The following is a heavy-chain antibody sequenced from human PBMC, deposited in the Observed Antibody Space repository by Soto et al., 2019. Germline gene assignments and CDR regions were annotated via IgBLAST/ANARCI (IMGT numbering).Heavy chain of an antibody. D-gene: IGHD3-10*01. CDR1: GFTFSSYG. J-gene: IGHJ4*02. CDR3: ARVSPDYSGSGSYYGEYYFDY. Sequence: GWSLRLSFAASGFTFSSYGMHWVRQAPGKWLEWVAVIWYDGSTKYYADSVKDRITIYRNNSKKTLYLKRSSSRAEETAVYYCARVSPDYSGSGSYYGEYYFDYWGQGTLVNVSS. V-gene: IGHV3-33*01. CDR2: IWYDGSTK.